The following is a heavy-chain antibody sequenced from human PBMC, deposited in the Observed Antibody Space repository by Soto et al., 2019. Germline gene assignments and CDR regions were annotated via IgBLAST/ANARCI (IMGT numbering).Heavy chain of an antibody. CDR1: GDSIKTETW. CDR2: IKHTGDA. Sequence: QVHLQESGPGLVKPSETLSLTCAVSGDSIKTETWWSWLRQLPGTGLEWIGEIKHTGDANANPALRSRVSMSGDRTKNQFFLSLRSVGAADTAVYFCARDGRLHWFESWGQGTLVTVSS. J-gene: IGHJ5*01. CDR3: ARDGRLHWFES. V-gene: IGHV4-4*02.